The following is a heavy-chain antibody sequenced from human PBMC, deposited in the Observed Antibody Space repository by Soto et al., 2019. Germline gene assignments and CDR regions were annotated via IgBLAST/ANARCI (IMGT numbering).Heavy chain of an antibody. J-gene: IGHJ4*02. D-gene: IGHD3-22*01. Sequence: SVKVSCKASGFTFTSSAVQWVRQARGQRLEWIGWIVVGSGNTNYAQKFQERVTITRDMSTSTAYMELSSLRSEDTAVYYCAAMYYYDSSGYYYFDYWGQGTLVTVSS. CDR3: AAMYYYDSSGYYYFDY. V-gene: IGHV1-58*01. CDR2: IVVGSGNT. CDR1: GFTFTSSA.